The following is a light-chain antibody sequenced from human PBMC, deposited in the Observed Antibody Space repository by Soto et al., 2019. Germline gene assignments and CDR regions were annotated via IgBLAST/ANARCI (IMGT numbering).Light chain of an antibody. V-gene: IGLV2-14*01. J-gene: IGLJ2*01. CDR3: SSYTSSSTLV. Sequence: QSALTQPASVSGSPGQSITISCTGTSSDVGGSNYVSWYQQYPGKAPKLMIYEVTNRPSGVSNRFSGSKSGSTASLTISGLQAEDEADYYCSSYTSSSTLVFGGGTQLTVL. CDR1: SSDVGGSNY. CDR2: EVT.